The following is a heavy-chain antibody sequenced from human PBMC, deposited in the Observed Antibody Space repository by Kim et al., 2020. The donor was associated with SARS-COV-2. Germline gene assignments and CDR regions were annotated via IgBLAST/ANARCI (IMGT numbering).Heavy chain of an antibody. V-gene: IGHV3-23*01. D-gene: IGHD4-17*01. CDR3: TEDRSGDYVTDFDY. J-gene: IGHJ4*02. Sequence: ADSLTGRFTISRDNSKNTLNLQLSTLGADDTAVYYCTEDRSGDYVTDFDYWGQATLVTVSS.